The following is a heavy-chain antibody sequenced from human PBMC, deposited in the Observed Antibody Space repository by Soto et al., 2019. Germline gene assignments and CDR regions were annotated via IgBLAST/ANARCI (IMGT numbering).Heavy chain of an antibody. J-gene: IGHJ5*02. Sequence: SETLSLTVTFSGGSISSSSYYWGWIRQPPVKWLEWIGSIYYSVSTYYNPSLKSRVTISVDTSKNQFSLKLSSVTAADTAVYYCARLRTRGAAGFDPWGQGTLVTVSS. V-gene: IGHV4-39*01. D-gene: IGHD3-10*01. CDR2: IYYSVST. CDR1: GGSISSSSYY. CDR3: ARLRTRGAAGFDP.